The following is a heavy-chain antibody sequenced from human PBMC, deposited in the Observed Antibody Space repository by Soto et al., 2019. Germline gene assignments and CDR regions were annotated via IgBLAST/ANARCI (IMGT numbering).Heavy chain of an antibody. J-gene: IGHJ4*02. CDR2: ITPFNGNT. Sequence: QMQLVQSGAEVKKTGSSVKVSCKASGYTFTYRYLHWVRQAPGQALEWMGWITPFNGNTNYAQKFQDRVTITRDRSMSTAYMELSSLTSEDTAMYYCAITLKFYFDYWGQGTLVTVSS. CDR3: AITLKFYFDY. CDR1: GYTFTYRY. V-gene: IGHV1-45*02.